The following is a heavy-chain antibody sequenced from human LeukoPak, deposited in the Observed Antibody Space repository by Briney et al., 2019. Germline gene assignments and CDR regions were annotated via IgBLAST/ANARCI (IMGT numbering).Heavy chain of an antibody. J-gene: IGHJ6*02. CDR2: INTNTGNP. Sequence: ASVKVSCKASGYTFTSYAMNWVRQAPGQGLEWMGWINTNTGNPTYAQGFTGRFVFSLDTSVSTAYLQISSLKAGDTAVYYCARAPYYDFWSGRPVDVWGQGTTVTVSS. V-gene: IGHV7-4-1*02. CDR3: ARAPYYDFWSGRPVDV. D-gene: IGHD3-3*01. CDR1: GYTFTSYA.